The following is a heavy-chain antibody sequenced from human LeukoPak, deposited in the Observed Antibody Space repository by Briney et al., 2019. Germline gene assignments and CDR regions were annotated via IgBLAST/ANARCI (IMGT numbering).Heavy chain of an antibody. Sequence: GASVKVSCKASGYTFTSYGISWVRQAPGQGLERMGWISAYNGNTNYAQKLQGRVTMTTDTSTSTAYMELRSLRSDDTAVYYCARVYGSSSDNYYYYYGMDVWGQGTTVTVSS. CDR1: GYTFTSYG. V-gene: IGHV1-18*01. D-gene: IGHD6-13*01. J-gene: IGHJ6*02. CDR2: ISAYNGNT. CDR3: ARVYGSSSDNYYYYYGMDV.